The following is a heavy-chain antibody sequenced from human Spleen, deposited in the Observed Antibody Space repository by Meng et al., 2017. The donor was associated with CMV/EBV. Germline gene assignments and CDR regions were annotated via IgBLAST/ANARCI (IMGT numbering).Heavy chain of an antibody. CDR2: ISSSGSTI. V-gene: IGHV3-48*03. CDR3: AREYCSSTSCYPWVYFDY. J-gene: IGHJ4*02. Sequence: GGSLRLSCAASGFTFSSYEMNWVRQAPGKGLEWVSYISSSGSTIYYADSVKGRFTISRDNAKNSLYLQMNSLRAEDTAVYYCAREYCSSTSCYPWVYFDYWGQGTLVTVSS. CDR1: GFTFSSYE. D-gene: IGHD2-2*01.